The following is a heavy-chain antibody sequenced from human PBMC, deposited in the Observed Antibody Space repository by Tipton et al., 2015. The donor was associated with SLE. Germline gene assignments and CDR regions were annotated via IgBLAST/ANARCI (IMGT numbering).Heavy chain of an antibody. D-gene: IGHD6-19*01. CDR1: GGSSSGYY. V-gene: IGHV4-38-2*01. Sequence: TLSLTCGIYGGSSSGYYWGWIRQSPGRGLEWVGSYYYTGNTYYNPSLKSRVTIAVDTAKNHVFLKLSSVTAADTAVYYCARATAVAEFFYWGQGALVTVSS. CDR2: YYYTGNT. J-gene: IGHJ4*02. CDR3: ARATAVAEFFY.